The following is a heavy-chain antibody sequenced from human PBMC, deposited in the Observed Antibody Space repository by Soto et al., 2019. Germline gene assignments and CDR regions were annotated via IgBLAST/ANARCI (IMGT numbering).Heavy chain of an antibody. CDR1: GFTFSAYS. D-gene: IGHD2-21*02. J-gene: IGHJ4*02. Sequence: LRLSCVAFGFTFSAYSMNWVRQAPGKGLEWLSYISGDRAYIYYADSVRGRFTISRDNAENSLYLQMDNLRDEDTALYYCARQVYTVVTPMDFWGQGTLVTVSS. CDR3: ARQVYTVVTPMDF. V-gene: IGHV3-48*02. CDR2: ISGDRAYI.